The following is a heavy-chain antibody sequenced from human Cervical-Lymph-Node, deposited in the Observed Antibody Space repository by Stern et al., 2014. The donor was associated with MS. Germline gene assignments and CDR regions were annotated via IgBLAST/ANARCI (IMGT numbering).Heavy chain of an antibody. CDR1: GGTFSSYA. D-gene: IGHD3-22*01. J-gene: IGHJ4*02. CDR2: IIPIFSPA. Sequence: QVQLVQSGAEVKKPGSSVKVSCKASGGTFSSYAISWVRQAPGQGLEWMGGIIPIFSPANYAQKFQGRVTITADKSTSTAYMELSTLRSEDTAVYYCATRDYYYDSSGYLPDYWGQGTLVTVSS. CDR3: ATRDYYYDSSGYLPDY. V-gene: IGHV1-69*06.